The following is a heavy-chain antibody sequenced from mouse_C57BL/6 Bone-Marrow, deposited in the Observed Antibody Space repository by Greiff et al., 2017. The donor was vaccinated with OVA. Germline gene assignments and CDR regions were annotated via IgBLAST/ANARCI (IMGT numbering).Heavy chain of an antibody. CDR1: GYTFTSYW. CDR3: ARRGTTVASYWYFDV. D-gene: IGHD1-1*01. J-gene: IGHJ1*03. CDR2: IDPSDSYT. V-gene: IGHV1-69*01. Sequence: QVQLQQPGAELVMPGASVKLSCKASGYTFTSYWMHWVKRRPGQGLEWIGEIDPSDSYTNYNQKFTGKSTLTVDKSSSTAYMQLSRLTSEDSAVYYCARRGTTVASYWYFDVWGTGTTVTVSS.